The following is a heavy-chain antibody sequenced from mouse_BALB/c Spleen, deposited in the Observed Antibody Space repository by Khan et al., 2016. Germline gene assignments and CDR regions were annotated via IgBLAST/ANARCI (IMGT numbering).Heavy chain of an antibody. CDR2: IHPGSGGT. CDR1: GYTFTDYE. D-gene: IGHD2-3*01. J-gene: IGHJ4*01. V-gene: IGHV1-15*01. Sequence: QVQLQQPGAELVRPGASVKLSCKALGYTFTDYEMHWVKQTPVHGLEWIGVIHPGSGGTAYHQYLKGKATLTADKSSSTAYMDLSSLTSEDSAVYYCTIRRNYDGYYVEMDYWGQGSSVTVSS. CDR3: TIRRNYDGYYVEMDY.